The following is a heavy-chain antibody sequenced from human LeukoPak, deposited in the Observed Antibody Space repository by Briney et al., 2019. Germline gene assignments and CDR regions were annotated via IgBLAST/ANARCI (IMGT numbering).Heavy chain of an antibody. Sequence: SEALSLTCAVYGGSSSGYYWSWIRQPPGKGLEWIGEINHSGSTNYNPSLKSRVTISVDTSKNQFSLKLSSVTAADTAVYYCARERDSSGYYYRGFGIDYWGQGTLVTVSS. V-gene: IGHV4-34*01. D-gene: IGHD3-22*01. CDR1: GGSSSGYY. CDR3: ARERDSSGYYYRGFGIDY. CDR2: INHSGST. J-gene: IGHJ4*02.